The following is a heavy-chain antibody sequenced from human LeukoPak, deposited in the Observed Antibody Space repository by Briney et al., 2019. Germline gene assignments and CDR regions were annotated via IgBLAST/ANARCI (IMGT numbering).Heavy chain of an antibody. CDR3: SRALEV. CDR1: GFTFRNYW. Sequence: GGSLRLSCEASGFTFRNYWMDWVRQAPGRGLEWVANINQDGSEKYFVDSVKGRFTISRDNARNSLYLQMNSLRDEDAAVYYCSRALEVWGKGTTVTVSS. V-gene: IGHV3-7*01. CDR2: INQDGSEK. J-gene: IGHJ6*04.